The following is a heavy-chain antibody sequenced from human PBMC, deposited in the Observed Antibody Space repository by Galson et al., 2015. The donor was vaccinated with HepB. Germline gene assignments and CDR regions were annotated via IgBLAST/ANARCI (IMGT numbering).Heavy chain of an antibody. CDR3: ARDLGQTGYSYGSKYYYYYYGMDV. V-gene: IGHV1-2*04. J-gene: IGHJ6*02. Sequence: SVKVSCKASGYTFTGYYMHWVRQAPGQGLEWMGWINPNSGGTNYAQKFQGWVTMTRDTSISTAYMELSRLRSDDTAVYYCARDLGQTGYSYGSKYYYYYYGMDVWGQGTTVTVSS. D-gene: IGHD5-18*01. CDR2: INPNSGGT. CDR1: GYTFTGYY.